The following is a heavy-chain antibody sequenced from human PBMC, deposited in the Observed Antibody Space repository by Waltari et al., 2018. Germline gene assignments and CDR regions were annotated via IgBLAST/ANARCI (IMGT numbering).Heavy chain of an antibody. D-gene: IGHD2-2*03. CDR3: ARVDGPGGFDY. J-gene: IGHJ4*02. Sequence: QVQLVQSGAEVKKPGASVKVSCKASGYTFTSYYMHWVRQAPGQGLEWMGIINPRGGSTSYAQKFQGRVTMTRDTSTSTVYMELSSLRSEDTAVYYCARVDGPGGFDYWGQGTLVTVSS. CDR1: GYTFTSYY. CDR2: INPRGGST. V-gene: IGHV1-46*01.